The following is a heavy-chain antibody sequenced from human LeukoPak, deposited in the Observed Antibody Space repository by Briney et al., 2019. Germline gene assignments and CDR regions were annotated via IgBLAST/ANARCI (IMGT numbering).Heavy chain of an antibody. CDR2: IYTSGST. D-gene: IGHD6-19*01. CDR3: ARDGDSSGWNPYFDY. J-gene: IGHJ4*02. Sequence: PETLSLTCTVSGGSISSYYWSWIRQPAGKGLEWIGRIYTSGSTNYNPSLKSRVTMSVDTSKNQFSLKLSSVTAADTAVYYCARDGDSSGWNPYFDYWGQGTLVTVSS. V-gene: IGHV4-4*07. CDR1: GGSISSYY.